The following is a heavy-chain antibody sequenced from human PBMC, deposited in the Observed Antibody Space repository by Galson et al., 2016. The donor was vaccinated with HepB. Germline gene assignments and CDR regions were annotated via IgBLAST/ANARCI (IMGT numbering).Heavy chain of an antibody. D-gene: IGHD2-2*01. Sequence: SLRLSCAVSGFTFNNAWMNWVRQAPGKGLEWVGRSKSKNDGGAIDHAAPVEGRFTISRDDSRNSVYLQMDSLRADDTAVYSCATLGFCGTTTCNFWGQGTLVTVSS. V-gene: IGHV3-15*07. CDR2: SKSKNDGGAI. CDR1: GFTFNNAW. J-gene: IGHJ4*02. CDR3: ATLGFCGTTTCNF.